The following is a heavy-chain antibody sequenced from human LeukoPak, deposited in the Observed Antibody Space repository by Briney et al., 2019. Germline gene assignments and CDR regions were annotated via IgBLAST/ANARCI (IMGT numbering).Heavy chain of an antibody. CDR1: GGSVSSGSYY. V-gene: IGHV4-61*01. CDR3: ARDRCSGGSCYIDY. D-gene: IGHD2-15*01. J-gene: IGHJ4*02. Sequence: PSETLSLTCTVSGGSVSSGSYYWSWIRQPPGKGLEWIGYIYYSGSTNYNPSFKSRVTISVDTSKNQFSLKLSSVTAADTAVYYCARDRCSGGSCYIDYWGQGTLVTVSS. CDR2: IYYSGST.